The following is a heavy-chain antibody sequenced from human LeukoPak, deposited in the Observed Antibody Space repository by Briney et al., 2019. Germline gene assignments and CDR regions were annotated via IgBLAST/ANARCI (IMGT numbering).Heavy chain of an antibody. J-gene: IGHJ4*02. V-gene: IGHV3-23*01. D-gene: IGHD4-17*01. CDR2: IGYSAGDT. CDR3: ATDDDGHHHGVDD. Sequence: GGSLRLSCAASGFTVSSYAMTWVRQAPGKGLEWVSAIGYSAGDTYYAASVKGRFTISRDNSMNTLYLQMSSLRADDTPLYYCATDDDGHHHGVDDCGEGTLVTVSS. CDR1: GFTVSSYA.